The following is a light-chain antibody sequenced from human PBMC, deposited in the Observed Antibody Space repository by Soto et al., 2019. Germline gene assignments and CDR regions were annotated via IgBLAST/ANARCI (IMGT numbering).Light chain of an antibody. V-gene: IGLV1-44*01. CDR3: AAWDDSLNGFYV. CDR2: NND. J-gene: IGLJ1*01. Sequence: QSVLTQPPSASGTPGQRVTSSCSGCSSNIGTNSVNWYQQLPGGAPKLLIYNNDLRPSGVPDRFSGSKSGTPASLAISGLQSEDEADYYCAAWDDSLNGFYVFGIGSKVTVL. CDR1: SSNIGTNS.